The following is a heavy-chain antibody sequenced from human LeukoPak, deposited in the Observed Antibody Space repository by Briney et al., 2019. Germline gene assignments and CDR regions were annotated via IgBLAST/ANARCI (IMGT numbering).Heavy chain of an antibody. CDR2: IKQDGSEK. CDR3: ARDLVVVPAGLYYFDY. J-gene: IGHJ4*02. D-gene: IGHD2-2*01. V-gene: IGHV3-7*04. Sequence: GGSLKLSCAASGFTFSSYWMSWVRQAPGKGLEWVGNIKQDGSEKYYVDAVKGRFTISRDNAKNSLYLQMNSLRAEDTAVYYCARDLVVVPAGLYYFDYWGQGTLVTVSS. CDR1: GFTFSSYW.